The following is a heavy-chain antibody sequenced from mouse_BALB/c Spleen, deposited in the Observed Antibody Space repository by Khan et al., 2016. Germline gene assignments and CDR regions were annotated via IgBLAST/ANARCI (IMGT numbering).Heavy chain of an antibody. V-gene: IGHV1-63*02. CDR1: GYTFTDYW. CDR3: ARGVYYGDYVGAMDY. J-gene: IGHJ4*01. D-gene: IGHD2-13*01. CDR2: IYLGGGYS. Sequence: QVQLQQPGAELVRPGTSVKMSCKAAGYTFTDYWMNWVKQRPGHGLEWIGDIYLGGGYSNYNEKFKGKAKLTADTSSSTAYMHISSLPSEDSAVCYCARGVYYGDYVGAMDYWGQGTSVTVSS.